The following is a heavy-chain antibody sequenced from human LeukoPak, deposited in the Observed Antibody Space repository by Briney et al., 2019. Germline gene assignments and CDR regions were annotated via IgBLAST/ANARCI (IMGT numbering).Heavy chain of an antibody. Sequence: SVKVSCKESGGTFSSYAISWVRHAPGERVEWMGGIIPLFGTANYSQTFYGRVTIIADKSTSTPYMELTSLRSENTAVYYCARDQIGYNWKGGYYFDYWGQGTLVTVSS. V-gene: IGHV1-69*06. CDR1: GGTFSSYA. CDR3: ARDQIGYNWKGGYYFDY. CDR2: IIPLFGTA. D-gene: IGHD1-1*01. J-gene: IGHJ4*02.